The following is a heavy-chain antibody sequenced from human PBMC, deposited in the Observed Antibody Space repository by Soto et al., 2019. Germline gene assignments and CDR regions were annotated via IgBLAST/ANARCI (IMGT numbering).Heavy chain of an antibody. Sequence: GGSLRLSCVASGLPVAGSYLAWVRQAPGKGLEWASVIYNDGTTYYSQSVEGRFTISRDTSKNTLYLQMDRLRDEDTAVYYCVRPLPSGQTHARDVWGQGTTVTVSS. CDR2: IYNDGTT. D-gene: IGHD3-10*01. J-gene: IGHJ6*02. CDR1: GLPVAGSY. V-gene: IGHV3-53*01. CDR3: VRPLPSGQTHARDV.